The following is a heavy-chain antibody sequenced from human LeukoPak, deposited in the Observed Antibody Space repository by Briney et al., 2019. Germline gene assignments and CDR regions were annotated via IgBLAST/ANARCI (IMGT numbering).Heavy chain of an antibody. CDR3: AKECWQQLADEYYYYYYMDV. V-gene: IGHV4-61*02. D-gene: IGHD6-13*01. CDR1: GGSISSGSYY. Sequence: SETLSLTCTVSGGSISSGSYYWSWIRQPAGKGLEWIGRIYTSGSTNYNPSLKSRVTISVDTSKNQFSLKLSSVTAADTAVYYCAKECWQQLADEYYYYYYMDVWGKGTTVTISS. J-gene: IGHJ6*03. CDR2: IYTSGST.